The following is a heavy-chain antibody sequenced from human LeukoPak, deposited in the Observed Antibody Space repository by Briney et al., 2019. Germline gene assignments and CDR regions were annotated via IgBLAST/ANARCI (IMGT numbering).Heavy chain of an antibody. D-gene: IGHD3-10*01. V-gene: IGHV3-33*08. CDR1: GFTFSSYE. CDR3: AREYYYGSGSPYYDYGMDV. J-gene: IGHJ6*02. Sequence: PGGSLRLSCAASGFTFSSYEMNWVRQAPGKGLEWVAVIWYDGSNKYYGDSVKGRFTISRDNSKKMLYLQMNSLRAEDTAVYYCAREYYYGSGSPYYDYGMDVWGQGTTVTVSS. CDR2: IWYDGSNK.